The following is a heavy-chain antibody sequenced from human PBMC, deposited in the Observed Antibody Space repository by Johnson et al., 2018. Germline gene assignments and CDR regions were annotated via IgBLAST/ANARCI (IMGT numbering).Heavy chain of an antibody. J-gene: IGHJ1*01. D-gene: IGHD2-21*01. CDR1: GFTFSTYW. V-gene: IGHV3-7*03. CDR2: MSPDGSEQ. Sequence: EVQLLESGGGLVQPGGSLRLSCADSGFTFSTYWMTWVRQAPGKGPEWVASMSPDGSEQYFVDSVKGRFTISRDNAENSFYLHMNSLRPEDTALDYCAKDGVLWGSQYFHHWGQGTLVIVSS. CDR3: AKDGVLWGSQYFHH.